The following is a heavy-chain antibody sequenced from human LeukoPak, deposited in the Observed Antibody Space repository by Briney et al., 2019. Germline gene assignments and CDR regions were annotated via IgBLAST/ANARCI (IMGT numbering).Heavy chain of an antibody. CDR1: GGSISSSHR. CDR3: ARPGLKWLRLTYFDY. CDR2: IYHSGST. V-gene: IGHV4-4*02. Sequence: SETLSLTWAVSGGSISSSHRWSWVRQPPGKGLGWIGEIYHSGSTHYNPSLKSRVTISVDTSKNQFSLKLSSVTAADTAVYYCARPGLKWLRLTYFDYWGQGTLVTVSS. J-gene: IGHJ4*02. D-gene: IGHD5-12*01.